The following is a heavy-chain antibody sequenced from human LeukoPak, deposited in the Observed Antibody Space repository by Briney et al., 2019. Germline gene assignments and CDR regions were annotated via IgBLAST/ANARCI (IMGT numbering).Heavy chain of an antibody. CDR3: ARGDDFWSGYRN. CDR2: ISYDGSNK. J-gene: IGHJ4*02. V-gene: IGHV3-30-3*01. Sequence: GGSLRLSCAASGFTFSSYAMHWVRQAPGKGLEWVAVISYDGSNKYYADSVKGRFTISRDNSKNTLYLQMNSLRAEDTAVYYCARGDDFWSGYRNWGQGTLVTVSS. CDR1: GFTFSSYA. D-gene: IGHD3-3*01.